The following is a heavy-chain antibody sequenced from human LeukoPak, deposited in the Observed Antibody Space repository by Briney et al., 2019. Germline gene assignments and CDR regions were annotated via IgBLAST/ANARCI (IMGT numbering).Heavy chain of an antibody. J-gene: IGHJ5*02. CDR2: INWNGAST. V-gene: IGHV3-20*04. D-gene: IGHD6-19*01. CDR1: GFTFDDYG. CDR3: ARHGGLAVASNWFDP. Sequence: PGGSLRLSCAASGFTFDDYGMSWVRQAPGKGLEWVSDINWNGASTGYGDSLKGRFTISRDNAKNSLYLQMNSLRAEDTAFYYCARHGGLAVASNWFDPWGQGTLVTVSS.